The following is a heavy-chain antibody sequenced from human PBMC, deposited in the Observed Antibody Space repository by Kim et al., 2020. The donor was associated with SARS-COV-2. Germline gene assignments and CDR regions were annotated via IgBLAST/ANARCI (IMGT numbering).Heavy chain of an antibody. CDR3: ATQGNSSWKHYFDF. D-gene: IGHD6-13*01. V-gene: IGHV5-51*01. J-gene: IGHJ4*02. Sequence: GESLKISCRGSGYSFTSYWIGWVRQMPGKGLEWMGIIYPGDSDSRYSPSFQGQVTISADKSISTAYLQLSSLKASDTAVYYCATQGNSSWKHYFDFWGQGTLVTVSS. CDR1: GYSFTSYW. CDR2: IYPGDSDS.